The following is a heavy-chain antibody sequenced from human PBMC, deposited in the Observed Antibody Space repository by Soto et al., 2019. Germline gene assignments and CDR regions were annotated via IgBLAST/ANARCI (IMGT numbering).Heavy chain of an antibody. CDR2: IFHSGTT. D-gene: IGHD2-2*01. Sequence: QMHLQEPGPRLVKPSGTLSLTCVVSGGSIYSGNWWNWVRQSPGKGLEWIGEIFHSGTTNYNPSLKSRVTISVDKSKSQFSLNVTSVTAADTAVYYCARYVTYQYHFDYWAQGTRVTVSS. CDR1: GGSIYSGNW. CDR3: ARYVTYQYHFDY. V-gene: IGHV4-4*02. J-gene: IGHJ4*02.